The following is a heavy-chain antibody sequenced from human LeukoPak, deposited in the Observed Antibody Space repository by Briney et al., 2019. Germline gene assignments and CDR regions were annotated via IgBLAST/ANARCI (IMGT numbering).Heavy chain of an antibody. Sequence: GGSLRLSCATSGFTFSSYAMSWVRQAPGKGLEWVSAISGSGGSTYYADSVKGRFTISRDNSKNTLYLQMNSLRAEDTAVYYCAKDPSKYSSRYSYWGQGTLVTVSS. CDR2: ISGSGGST. J-gene: IGHJ4*02. CDR1: GFTFSSYA. D-gene: IGHD6-6*01. CDR3: AKDPSKYSSRYSY. V-gene: IGHV3-23*01.